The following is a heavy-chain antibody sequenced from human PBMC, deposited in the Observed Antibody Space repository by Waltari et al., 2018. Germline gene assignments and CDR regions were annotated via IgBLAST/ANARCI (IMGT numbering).Heavy chain of an antibody. D-gene: IGHD6-13*01. V-gene: IGHV4-61*02. Sequence: QVQLQESAPGLVKPSQTLSLPCTDPGGSISTRSYYWRWLRPPAGQGRDGIGCTYTSGSSNYNPSLKRRVTISVDTSKNQYSLKLSSVTAADTAVYYCARIGSVGVAGDYWGQGTLVTVSS. CDR2: TYTSGSS. J-gene: IGHJ4*02. CDR3: ARIGSVGVAGDY. CDR1: GGSISTRSYY.